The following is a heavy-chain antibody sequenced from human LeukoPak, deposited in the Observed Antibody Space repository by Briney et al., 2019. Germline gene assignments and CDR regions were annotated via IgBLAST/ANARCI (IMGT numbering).Heavy chain of an antibody. J-gene: IGHJ4*02. Sequence: GSLILSCAASGFTFSNYATTWVRQAPGKGLEWVSTIYGSGDGTYYADSVKGRFTISRDNSKNTLYVQMNSLRAEDTAAYYCAKGHAPSGSYGDYWGQGTLVTVSS. V-gene: IGHV3-23*01. D-gene: IGHD1-26*01. CDR1: GFTFSNYA. CDR3: AKGHAPSGSYGDY. CDR2: IYGSGDGT.